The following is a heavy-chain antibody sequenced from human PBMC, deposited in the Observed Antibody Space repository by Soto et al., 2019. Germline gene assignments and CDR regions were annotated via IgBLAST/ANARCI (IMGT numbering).Heavy chain of an antibody. CDR2: IWNDGSNK. J-gene: IGHJ6*02. V-gene: IGHV3-33*01. CDR1: GFTFSSYG. Sequence: QVQLVESGGGVVQPGRSLRLSCAASGFTFSSYGRHWVRQAPGKGLEWVAVIWNDGSNKYYADSVKGRFTISRDNSKNTLYLQMNSLRAEDTAVYYCARDFEGQWLLSMALLYGMDVWGQGTTVTVSS. D-gene: IGHD6-19*01. CDR3: ARDFEGQWLLSMALLYGMDV.